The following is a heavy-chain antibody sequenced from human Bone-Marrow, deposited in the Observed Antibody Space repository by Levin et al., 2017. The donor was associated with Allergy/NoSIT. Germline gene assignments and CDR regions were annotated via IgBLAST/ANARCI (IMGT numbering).Heavy chain of an antibody. Sequence: PGESLKISCTASGFTVSNHYMSWVRQAPGKGLEGVSVIYSGGQTNHADPVKGRFTTFRDNFKNTLYLQMNSLRAEDTAVYYCATSPSLGYWGQGTLVTVSS. CDR1: GFTVSNHY. D-gene: IGHD3-16*01. CDR3: ATSPSLGY. CDR2: IYSGGQT. J-gene: IGHJ4*02. V-gene: IGHV3-53*01.